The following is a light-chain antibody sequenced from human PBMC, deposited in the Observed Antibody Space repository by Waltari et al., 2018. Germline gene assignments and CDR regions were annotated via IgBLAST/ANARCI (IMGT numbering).Light chain of an antibody. CDR2: KAS. CDR3: QQYDSYPYT. Sequence: DIQMAQSPSTLSASVGDRVTITCRANQSISDWLAWYQQKPGKAPKLLIYKASNLEIGVPSRFSGSGSGTEFTLTISSLQPDDFGSYYCQQYDSYPYTFGQGTKLEIK. J-gene: IGKJ2*01. CDR1: QSISDW. V-gene: IGKV1-5*03.